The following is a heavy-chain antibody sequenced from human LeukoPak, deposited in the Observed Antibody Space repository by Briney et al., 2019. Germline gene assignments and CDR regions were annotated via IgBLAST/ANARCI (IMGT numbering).Heavy chain of an antibody. D-gene: IGHD1-26*01. J-gene: IGHJ4*02. CDR3: ARHRWEPLSNFDY. V-gene: IGHV4-38-2*01. CDR2: IYHSGST. Sequence: SETLSLTCAVSGYSISSGYYWGWIRQPPGKGLEWIGSIYHSGSTYYNPSLKSRVTISVDTSKNQFSLKLSSVTAADTAVYYCARHRWEPLSNFDYWGQGTLVTVSS. CDR1: GYSISSGYY.